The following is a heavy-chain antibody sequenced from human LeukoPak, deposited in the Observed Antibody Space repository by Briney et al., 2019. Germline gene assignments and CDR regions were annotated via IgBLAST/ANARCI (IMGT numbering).Heavy chain of an antibody. CDR2: IIPILGIA. V-gene: IGHV1-69*02. D-gene: IGHD5-18*01. J-gene: IGHJ4*02. CDR1: GGTFSSYT. Sequence: PSVKVSCKASGGTFSSYTISWVRQAPGQGLEWMGRIIPILGIANYAQKFQGRVTITADKSTSTAYMELSSLRSEDTAVYYCARVLRYSYGSYFDYWGQGTLVTVSS. CDR3: ARVLRYSYGSYFDY.